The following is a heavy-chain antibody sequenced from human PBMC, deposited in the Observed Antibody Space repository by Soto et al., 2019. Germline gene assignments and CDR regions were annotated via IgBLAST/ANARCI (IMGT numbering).Heavy chain of an antibody. J-gene: IGHJ5*02. CDR1: GGSISSGGYY. V-gene: IGHV4-31*03. D-gene: IGHD6-6*01. CDR3: ARAGHSSSSEWANWFDP. CDR2: IYYSGST. Sequence: SETLSLTCTVSGGSISSGGYYWSWIRQHPGKGLEWIGYIYYSGSTYFNPSLKSRLTISVDTSKNQYALQLSSVTAADTAVSYCARAGHSSSSEWANWFDPWGQGTLVTVSS.